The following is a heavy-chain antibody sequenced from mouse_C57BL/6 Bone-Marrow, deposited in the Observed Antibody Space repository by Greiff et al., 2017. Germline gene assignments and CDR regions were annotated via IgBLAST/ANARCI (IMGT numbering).Heavy chain of an antibody. CDR3: TRTGFYAMDY. CDR1: GYTFTDYE. J-gene: IGHJ4*01. Sequence: QVQLKQSGAGLVRPGASVTLSCKASGYTFTDYEMPWVKQTPVHGLEWIGAIDPETGGTAYNQKVKGKAILTADKYSSTAYMELRSLTSEDSAVYYGTRTGFYAMDYWGQGTSVTVYS. V-gene: IGHV1-15*01. CDR2: IDPETGGT.